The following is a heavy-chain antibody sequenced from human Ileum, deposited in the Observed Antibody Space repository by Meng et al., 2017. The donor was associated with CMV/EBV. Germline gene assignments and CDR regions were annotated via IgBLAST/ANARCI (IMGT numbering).Heavy chain of an antibody. J-gene: IGHJ5*02. D-gene: IGHD2-2*02. Sequence: ASVKVSCKASGYTFTSYGISWVRQAPGQGREWMGWISAYKGNKNYAQKLQGRVTMTTDTSTSTAYMELRSLRSDDTAVYYCARAKAYCSSTSCYSGGWFDPWGQGTLVTVSS. V-gene: IGHV1-18*01. CDR1: GYTFTSYG. CDR2: ISAYKGNK. CDR3: ARAKAYCSSTSCYSGGWFDP.